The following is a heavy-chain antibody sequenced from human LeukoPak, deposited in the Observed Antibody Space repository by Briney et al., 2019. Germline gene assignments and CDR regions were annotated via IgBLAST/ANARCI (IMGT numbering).Heavy chain of an antibody. D-gene: IGHD6-19*01. CDR2: IYTSGST. J-gene: IGHJ3*02. CDR1: GGSISGYY. Sequence: SETLSLTCTVSGGSISGYYWSWIRQPAGKGLEWIGRIYTSGSTNYNPSLKSRVTISVDKSKNQFSLRLSSVTAADTAVYYCARDFHQGGWYGAAYPPRIPGDAFDIWGQGTMVTVSS. V-gene: IGHV4-4*07. CDR3: ARDFHQGGWYGAAYPPRIPGDAFDI.